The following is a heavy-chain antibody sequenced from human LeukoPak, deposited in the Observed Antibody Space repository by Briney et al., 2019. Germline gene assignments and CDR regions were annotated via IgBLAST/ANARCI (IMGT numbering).Heavy chain of an antibody. D-gene: IGHD5/OR15-5a*01. Sequence: QPGRSLRLSCAASGFTFSSFGMHWVRQAPGKGLEWVTVVLKDGTDKDYADSVKGRFTISRDNSKNTVYLQMNSLRVEDTAVYYCARGDGVYVYWGQGTLVTVSS. CDR2: VLKDGTDK. V-gene: IGHV3-30*12. J-gene: IGHJ4*02. CDR3: ARGDGVYVY. CDR1: GFTFSSFG.